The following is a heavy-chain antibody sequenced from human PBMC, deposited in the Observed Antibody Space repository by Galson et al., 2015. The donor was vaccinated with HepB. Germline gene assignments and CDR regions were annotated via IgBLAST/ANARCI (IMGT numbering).Heavy chain of an antibody. Sequence: SVKVSCKASGFTFISSAVQWVRQARGHRLEWIGWISVGNGNTNFAQKFYERVTFTRDMSTSTAYMELSSLRSEDTAVYYCAALNPMTTTFDFWGQGTLLTVSS. J-gene: IGHJ4*02. D-gene: IGHD4-17*01. CDR3: AALNPMTTTFDF. CDR1: GFTFISSA. V-gene: IGHV1-58*01. CDR2: ISVGNGNT.